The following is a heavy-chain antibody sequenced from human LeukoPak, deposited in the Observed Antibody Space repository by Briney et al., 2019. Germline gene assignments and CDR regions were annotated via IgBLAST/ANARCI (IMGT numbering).Heavy chain of an antibody. CDR1: GFTFSSYG. CDR2: IRYDGSNK. J-gene: IGHJ4*02. Sequence: GGSLRLSCAASGFTFSSYGMHWVRQAPGKGLEWVAFIRYDGSNKYYADSVKGRFTISRDNSKNTLYLQMNSLRAEDTAVYYCANCEHEEWELLSFDYWGQGTLVTVPP. D-gene: IGHD1-26*01. CDR3: ANCEHEEWELLSFDY. V-gene: IGHV3-30*02.